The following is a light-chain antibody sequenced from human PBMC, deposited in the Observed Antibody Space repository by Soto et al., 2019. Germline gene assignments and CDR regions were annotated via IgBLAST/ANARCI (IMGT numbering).Light chain of an antibody. CDR1: QDISTY. V-gene: IGKV1-39*01. Sequence: DIQMTQSPSSLSPSVGDRVTITCRASQDISTYLNWYQQKPGKAPKLLIYAASSLQSGVPSRFSCSGSETDFNLTISSLQPEDFATYSCQQNYSTTWTFGQGTKVEIK. CDR2: AAS. CDR3: QQNYSTTWT. J-gene: IGKJ1*01.